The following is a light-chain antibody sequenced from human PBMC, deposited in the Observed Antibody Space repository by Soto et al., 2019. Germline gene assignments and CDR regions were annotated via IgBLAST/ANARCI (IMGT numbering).Light chain of an antibody. CDR1: QSVSSSY. V-gene: IGKV3-20*01. CDR3: QQYGRSLMYT. J-gene: IGKJ2*01. CDR2: GAY. Sequence: EIVLTQSPGTLSLSPGERATLSCRASQSVSSSYLAWYQQKPGQAPRLLIYGAYSRATGIPDRFSGSGSGTDFTLTISRLEPEDLAVYYCQQYGRSLMYTFGQGTKLEIK.